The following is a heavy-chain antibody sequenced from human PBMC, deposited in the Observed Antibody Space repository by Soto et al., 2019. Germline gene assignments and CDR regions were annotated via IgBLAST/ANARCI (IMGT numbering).Heavy chain of an antibody. J-gene: IGHJ4*02. Sequence: EVQLVESGGGLVQPGGSLRLSCAASGFTCSAFDMHWVRLAPGRGLEYVSAISNNCEGTDYANSVKGRFIISRDNSKNTLFLHMDSLRSDDMAMYLCTRAPSLTRMYDHWGQGTLVTVSS. CDR1: GFTCSAFD. D-gene: IGHD3-9*01. CDR3: TRAPSLTRMYDH. CDR2: ISNNCEGT. V-gene: IGHV3-64*01.